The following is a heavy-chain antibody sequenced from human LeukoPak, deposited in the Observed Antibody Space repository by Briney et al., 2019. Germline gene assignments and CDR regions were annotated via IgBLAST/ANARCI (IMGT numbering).Heavy chain of an antibody. Sequence: GGSLRLSCAASGFTFNNAWMSWVRQAPGKGLEWVGRVKSKVFNGRTDYATFANDRFTISRDDSENMFYLQMNSLKAEDTAVYHCTRDRGAYNLYDYWGQGTLVTVSS. V-gene: IGHV3-15*01. J-gene: IGHJ4*02. CDR1: GFTFNNAW. CDR2: VKSKVFNGRT. CDR3: TRDRGAYNLYDY. D-gene: IGHD1-1*01.